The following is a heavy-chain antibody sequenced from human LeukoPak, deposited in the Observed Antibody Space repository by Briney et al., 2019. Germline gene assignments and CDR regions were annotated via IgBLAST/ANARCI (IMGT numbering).Heavy chain of an antibody. V-gene: IGHV3-7*01. CDR3: ARDAVDTANAV. Sequence: PGGSLRLSCAASRFTLSTYWMSWVRQAPGKGLEWVAHIKQDGSQEYYVDSVKGRFTISRDSAKNSLYLRMNSLRAEDTAVYYCARDAVDTANAVWGQGTTVTVSS. J-gene: IGHJ6*02. D-gene: IGHD5-18*01. CDR1: RFTLSTYW. CDR2: IKQDGSQE.